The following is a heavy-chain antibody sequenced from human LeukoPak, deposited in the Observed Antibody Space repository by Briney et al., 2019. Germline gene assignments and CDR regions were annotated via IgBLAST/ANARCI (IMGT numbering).Heavy chain of an antibody. D-gene: IGHD2-2*02. CDR1: GYTFTGYY. J-gene: IGHJ6*02. CDR3: AVAYCSSTSCYTGGDYGMDV. CDR2: INPNSGGT. Sequence: ASVKVSCKASGYTFTGYYMHWVRQAPGQGLEWMGWINPNSGGTNYAQKFQGRVTMTRDTSISTAYMELSRLRSDDTAVYYCAVAYCSSTSCYTGGDYGMDVWGQGTTLTVSS. V-gene: IGHV1-2*02.